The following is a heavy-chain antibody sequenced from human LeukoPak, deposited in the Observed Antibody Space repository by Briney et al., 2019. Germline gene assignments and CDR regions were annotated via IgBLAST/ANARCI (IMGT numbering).Heavy chain of an antibody. CDR2: IRYNENSQ. D-gene: IGHD3-10*01. V-gene: IGHV3-30*02. CDR1: GFTFNNYG. J-gene: IGHJ6*03. Sequence: GGSLRLSCAASGFTFNNYGMHWVRQAPGKGLEWVAFIRYNENSQYYADSVKGRFTISRDNSKNTLYLQMNSLKGDDTAVYYCAKDSAFYYIDVWGKGTTVIISS. CDR3: AKDSAFYYIDV.